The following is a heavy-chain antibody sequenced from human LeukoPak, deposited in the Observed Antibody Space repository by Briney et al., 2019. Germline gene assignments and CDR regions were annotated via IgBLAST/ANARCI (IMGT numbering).Heavy chain of an antibody. CDR1: GFTFSAYW. CDR3: ARWLELMRNFDW. J-gene: IGHJ4*02. CDR2: IKQDGSEK. D-gene: IGHD5-24*01. V-gene: IGHV3-7*01. Sequence: GGSLTLSCVGSGFTFSAYWMSWVRQAPGKGLDWVANIKQDGSEKDYVDAPKGRFTISRDNAKNSLYLQMNSLRAEDTAVYYCARWLELMRNFDWWGQGTLVTVSS.